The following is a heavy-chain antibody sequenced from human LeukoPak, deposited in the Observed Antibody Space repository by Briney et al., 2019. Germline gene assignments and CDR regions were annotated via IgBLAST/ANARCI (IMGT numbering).Heavy chain of an antibody. Sequence: ASVKVSCKASGYTFIVYYIHWVRQAPGQGLEWMGWISPNIGGTVYAQKFQGRVTMTRDTSISTVYMELTRLTSDDTAIYFCARGDSSDAFDIWGQGTMVTVSS. CDR1: GYTFIVYY. D-gene: IGHD3-16*01. CDR3: ARGDSSDAFDI. CDR2: ISPNIGGT. V-gene: IGHV1-2*02. J-gene: IGHJ3*02.